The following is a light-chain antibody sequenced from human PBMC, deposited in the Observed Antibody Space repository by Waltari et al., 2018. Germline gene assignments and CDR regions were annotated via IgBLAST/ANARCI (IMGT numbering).Light chain of an antibody. CDR3: QVRDRSTDHVI. Sequence: SYVLTQPPSMSVAPGQTARLTCEGKNIGTKSVHWYQQKPGQAPFLVGFDGNDRASGVPWRFSGANSGNTATLTISGVEAGDEADYYCQVRDRSTDHVIFGGGSKLTVL. CDR2: DGN. CDR1: NIGTKS. V-gene: IGLV3-21*02. J-gene: IGLJ2*01.